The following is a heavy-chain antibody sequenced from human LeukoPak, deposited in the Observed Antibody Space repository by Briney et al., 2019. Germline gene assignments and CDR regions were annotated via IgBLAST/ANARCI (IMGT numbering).Heavy chain of an antibody. J-gene: IGHJ4*02. CDR1: GFTFSSYW. CDR3: ARDPTSYDSSGYYEY. CDR2: IKQDGSEK. V-gene: IGHV3-7*01. D-gene: IGHD3-22*01. Sequence: GGSLRLSCAASGFTFSSYWMSWVRQAPGKGLEWVANIKQDGSEKYYVDSVKGRFTISRDNAKNSLYLQMNSLRAEDTAVYYCARDPTSYDSSGYYEYWGQGTLVTVSS.